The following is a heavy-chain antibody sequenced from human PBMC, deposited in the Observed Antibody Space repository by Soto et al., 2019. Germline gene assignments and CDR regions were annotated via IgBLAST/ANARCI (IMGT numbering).Heavy chain of an antibody. CDR1: GFTFSSYS. CDR2: ISSSSSYI. Sequence: GGSLRLSCAAAGFTFSSYSMNWVRQAPGKGLEWVSSISSSSSYIYYADSVKGRFTISRDNAKNSLYLQMDSLRAEDTAVYYCARVKGGCSSTSCYGPIYYYYGMDVWGQGTTVPVSS. J-gene: IGHJ6*02. CDR3: ARVKGGCSSTSCYGPIYYYYGMDV. V-gene: IGHV3-21*01. D-gene: IGHD2-2*01.